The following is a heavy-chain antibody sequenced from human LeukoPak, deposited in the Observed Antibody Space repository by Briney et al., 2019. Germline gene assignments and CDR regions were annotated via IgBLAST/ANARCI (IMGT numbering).Heavy chain of an antibody. Sequence: SETLSLTCTVSGGSISSYYWSWVRQPPGKGLEWIGYIYYSGSTNYNPSLKSRVTISVDTSKNQFSLKLSSVTAADTAVYYCAREVSSSWYVYWFDPWGQGTLVTVSS. CDR1: GGSISSYY. CDR3: AREVSSSWYVYWFDP. D-gene: IGHD6-13*01. CDR2: IYYSGST. J-gene: IGHJ5*02. V-gene: IGHV4-59*01.